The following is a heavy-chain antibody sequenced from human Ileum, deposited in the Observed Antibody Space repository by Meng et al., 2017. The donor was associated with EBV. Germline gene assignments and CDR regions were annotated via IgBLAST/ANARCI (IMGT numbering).Heavy chain of an antibody. V-gene: IGHV6-1*01. CDR1: GDSVSSDKTA. CDR3: ATSRIAKFDR. J-gene: IGHJ5*02. Sequence: QLQLQESGPGLVQPSQSLSLSCVLSGDSVSSDKTAWNWIRQSPSRGLEWLGRTYRRSRWYYDYALSVKSRINISPDTSKNQVPLQLNSVTDEDTGIYYCATSRIAKFDRWGQGTLVTVSS. CDR2: TYRRSRWYY.